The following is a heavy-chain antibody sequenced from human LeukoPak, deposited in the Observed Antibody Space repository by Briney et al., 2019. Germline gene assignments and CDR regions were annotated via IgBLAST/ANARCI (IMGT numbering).Heavy chain of an antibody. V-gene: IGHV4-34*01. CDR2: INHSGST. Sequence: PSETLSLTCAVYGVSFSGYYWSWLRQPPGKGLEWIGEINHSGSTNYNPSLKSRVTISVDTSKNQFSLNLSSVTAADTAVYYCARQEIGLRSFDPWGQGTLVTVSS. CDR3: ARQEIGLRSFDP. CDR1: GVSFSGYY. D-gene: IGHD3/OR15-3a*01. J-gene: IGHJ5*02.